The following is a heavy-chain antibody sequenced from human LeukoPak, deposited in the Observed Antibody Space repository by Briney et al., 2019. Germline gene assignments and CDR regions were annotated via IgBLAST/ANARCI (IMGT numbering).Heavy chain of an antibody. V-gene: IGHV3-30*02. CDR3: AKEIWPTVTTPGWTYFDY. D-gene: IGHD4-17*01. CDR2: IRYDGRNK. J-gene: IGHJ4*02. Sequence: GGSLRLSCAASGFTFSSYGMHWVRQAPGKGLEWVAFIRYDGRNKYYADSVKGRFTISRDNSKNTLYLQMNSLRAEDTAVYYCAKEIWPTVTTPGWTYFDYWGQGALVTVSS. CDR1: GFTFSSYG.